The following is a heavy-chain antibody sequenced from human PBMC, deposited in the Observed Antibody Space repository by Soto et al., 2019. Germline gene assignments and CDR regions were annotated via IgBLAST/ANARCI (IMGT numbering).Heavy chain of an antibody. CDR3: AKGDSSWVSWFDP. D-gene: IGHD6-19*01. CDR1: GYTFTAQY. J-gene: IGHJ5*02. Sequence: QAQLVQSGAEVKKPGASVKVSCQASGYTFTAQYLHWVRKAPGEGLDWMGWINPTTGATRYAQKVKCRVTMTRDTSMSTDYLEVRSLRPDDTAVYYCAKGDSSWVSWFDPWGQGTLVTVSS. V-gene: IGHV1-2*02. CDR2: INPTTGAT.